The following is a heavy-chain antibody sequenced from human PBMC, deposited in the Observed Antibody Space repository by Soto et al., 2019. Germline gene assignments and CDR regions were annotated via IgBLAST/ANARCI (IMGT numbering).Heavy chain of an antibody. CDR2: ISSRSSYI. CDR3: ARDRRTTVTTIGCDP. V-gene: IGHV3-21*01. D-gene: IGHD4-17*01. CDR1: GFTFSSYS. J-gene: IGHJ5*02. Sequence: EVQLVESGGGLVKPGGSLRLSCAASGFTFSSYSMNWVRQAPGKGLEWVSSISSRSSYIYYADSVKGRFTISRDNAKNSLYLQMNSLRAEYTAVYYCARDRRTTVTTIGCDPWGQGTLVTVSS.